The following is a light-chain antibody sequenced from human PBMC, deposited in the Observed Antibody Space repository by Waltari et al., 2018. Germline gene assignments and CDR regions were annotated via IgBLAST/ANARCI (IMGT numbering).Light chain of an antibody. Sequence: DIVMTQSPDSLAVSLGERATINCKSSQSVLYSPNNKNYLAWYQQKPGQPPQLLIYWASTRESGVPERFSGSGSGTDFTLTISSLQAEDVAVYYCHQYANSPWTFGQGTKVEVK. CDR3: HQYANSPWT. J-gene: IGKJ1*01. CDR2: WAS. CDR1: QSVLYSPNNKNY. V-gene: IGKV4-1*01.